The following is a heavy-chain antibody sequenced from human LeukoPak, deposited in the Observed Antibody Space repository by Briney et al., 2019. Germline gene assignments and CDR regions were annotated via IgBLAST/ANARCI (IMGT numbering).Heavy chain of an antibody. CDR3: ARGAIAEDVSWFDP. CDR1: GFTFSSYS. V-gene: IGHV3-21*01. J-gene: IGHJ5*02. D-gene: IGHD6-13*01. CDR2: INSSSSYI. Sequence: GGSLRLSCAASGFTFSSYSMNWVRQAPGKGLEWVSSINSSSSYIYYADSVKGRFTISRDNAKNTLYLKMNSLRAEDRAVYYSARGAIAEDVSWFDPWGQGTLVTVSS.